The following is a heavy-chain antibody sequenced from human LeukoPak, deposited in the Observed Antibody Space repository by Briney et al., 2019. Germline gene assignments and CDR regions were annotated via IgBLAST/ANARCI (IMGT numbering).Heavy chain of an antibody. CDR2: FYHRGS. D-gene: IGHD6-13*01. CDR1: GGSISSYY. CDR3: ARAAAPTYFFDY. Sequence: PSETLSLTCTVSGGSISSYYWSWIRQTPGKGLEWIGSFYHRGSYYNPSLKSRITLLLDMSKNQFSLKLSSVTAADTAVFYCARAAAPTYFFDYWGQGTLVTVSS. V-gene: IGHV4-59*04. J-gene: IGHJ4*02.